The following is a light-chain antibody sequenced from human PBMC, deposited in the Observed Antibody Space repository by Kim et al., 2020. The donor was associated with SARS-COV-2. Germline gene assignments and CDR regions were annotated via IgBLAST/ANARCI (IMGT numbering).Light chain of an antibody. V-gene: IGKV3-15*01. Sequence: EIVMTQSPATLSVSPGERATLSCRASQSVSSNLAWYQQKPGQAPRLLIYGASTRATGMSARFSGSGSGTEFTLTISSQQSEDFAVYYCQQYNNWPRTFGQGTKVEIK. CDR2: GAS. CDR3: QQYNNWPRT. CDR1: QSVSSN. J-gene: IGKJ1*01.